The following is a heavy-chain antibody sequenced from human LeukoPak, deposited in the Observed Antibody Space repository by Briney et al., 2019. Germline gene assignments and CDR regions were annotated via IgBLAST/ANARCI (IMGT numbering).Heavy chain of an antibody. D-gene: IGHD3-22*01. CDR1: GFTFSAYV. Sequence: PGGSLRLSCAASGFTFSAYVMHWVRQAPGKGLEWVAILWYDGSNEYYADSVKGRFTMSRDNSKNTLHLQMNSLRAEDTAVYYCARVRADSSGHDIDHWGQGTLVTVSS. V-gene: IGHV3-33*01. CDR2: LWYDGSNE. CDR3: ARVRADSSGHDIDH. J-gene: IGHJ4*02.